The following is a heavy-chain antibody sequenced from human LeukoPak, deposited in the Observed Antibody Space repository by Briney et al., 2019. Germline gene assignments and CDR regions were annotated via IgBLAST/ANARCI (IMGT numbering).Heavy chain of an antibody. D-gene: IGHD2-8*02. Sequence: SETLSLTCTVSGGSISSGGYYWSWIRQPPGKGLEWIGYIYHSGSTYYNPSLKSRVTISVDTSKNQFSLKLSSVTAADTAVYYCARDTGYYYMDVWGKGTTVTVSS. CDR2: IYHSGST. CDR1: GGSISSGGYY. V-gene: IGHV4-30-2*01. CDR3: ARDTGYYYMDV. J-gene: IGHJ6*03.